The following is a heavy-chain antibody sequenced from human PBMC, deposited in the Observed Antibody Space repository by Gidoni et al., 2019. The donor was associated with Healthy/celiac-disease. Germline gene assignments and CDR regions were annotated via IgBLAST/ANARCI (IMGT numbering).Heavy chain of an antibody. CDR1: GGSISSYY. D-gene: IGHD6-19*01. V-gene: IGHV4-59*01. Sequence: QVQLQESGPGLVKPSETLSLTCTVSGGSISSYYWSWIRQPPGKGLEWIGYSYCSGSTNYNPSLKSRVTISVDTSKNQFSLKLSSVTAADTAVYYCARVGQWLAFDYWGQGTLVTVSS. J-gene: IGHJ4*02. CDR3: ARVGQWLAFDY. CDR2: SYCSGST.